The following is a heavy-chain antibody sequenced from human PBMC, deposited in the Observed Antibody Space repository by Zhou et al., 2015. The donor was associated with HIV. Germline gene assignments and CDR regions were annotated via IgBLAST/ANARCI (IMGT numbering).Heavy chain of an antibody. J-gene: IGHJ4*02. Sequence: VQLFESGGRSGTAWGGSLRLSCVASGFSFTNYAMTWVRQAPGKGLEWVSSILGDASRTFYADSVKGRFSISRDNSKNTVFLQMNSLRAEDIAVYYCVKDGRVGELGFYFDYWGQGTLVTVSS. V-gene: IGHV3-23*03. CDR1: GFSFTNYA. D-gene: IGHD3-16*01. CDR3: VKDGRVGELGFYFDY. CDR2: ILGDASRT.